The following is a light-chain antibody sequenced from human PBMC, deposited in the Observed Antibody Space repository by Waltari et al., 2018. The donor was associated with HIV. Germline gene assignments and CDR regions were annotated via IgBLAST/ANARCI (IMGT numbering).Light chain of an antibody. CDR2: WAS. Sequence: DIVMTQSPDSLAVSLGERAPITCKSTQSLLYRSTNKDYVAWYQQKPGQPPKLLIYWASIRESGVPDRFSGSGSGTDFTLTISNLQAEDVAVYYCQQYYSTPWTFGQGTKVEIK. CDR1: QSLLYRSTNKDY. J-gene: IGKJ1*01. CDR3: QQYYSTPWT. V-gene: IGKV4-1*01.